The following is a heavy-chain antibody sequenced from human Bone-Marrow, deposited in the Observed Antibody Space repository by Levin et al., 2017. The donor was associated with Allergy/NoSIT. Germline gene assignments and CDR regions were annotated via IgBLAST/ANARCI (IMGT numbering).Heavy chain of an antibody. J-gene: IGHJ4*02. CDR1: GFSFSSYN. CDR3: ARDFPESGSPDY. V-gene: IGHV3-48*02. Sequence: ETLSLTCVGSGFSFSSYNMNWVRQAPGKGLEWVSYITGSSSTIFYSDSVKGRFTISRDNAKNSLYLQMTSLRDEDTAVYYCARDFPESGSPDYWGQGTLVTVSS. CDR2: ITGSSSTI. D-gene: IGHD3-10*01.